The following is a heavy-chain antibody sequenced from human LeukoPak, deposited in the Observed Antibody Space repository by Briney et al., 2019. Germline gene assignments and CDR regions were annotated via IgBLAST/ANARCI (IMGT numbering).Heavy chain of an antibody. D-gene: IGHD6-13*01. CDR2: IYHSGST. V-gene: IGHV4-38-2*02. CDR1: GYSISGGYY. CDR3: ARGLTSGYSSRWYEDY. Sequence: SSETLSLTCTVSGYSISGGYYWGWIRQPPGEGLEWIGSIYHSGSTYYNPSLKSRVTISVDTSKNQFSLKLSSVTAADTAVYYCARGLTSGYSSRWYEDYWGQGTLVTVSS. J-gene: IGHJ4*02.